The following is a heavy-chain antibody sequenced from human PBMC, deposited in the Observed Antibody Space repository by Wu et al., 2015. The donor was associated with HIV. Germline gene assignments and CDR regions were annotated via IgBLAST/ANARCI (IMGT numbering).Heavy chain of an antibody. CDR2: INPERGAT. CDR3: VRGLYGGSPYNYFDP. J-gene: IGHJ5*02. Sequence: QVQLIQSGAEARKPGASVKISCKASGYNFIGYYIHWVRQAPGQGLEWVGWINPERGATEYAKKFQGRVTMSTDTSTNTAYMDLKNLKSDDTAVFYCVRGLYGGSPYNYFDPWGQGTLVTVSS. D-gene: IGHD1-26*01. CDR1: GYNFIGYY. V-gene: IGHV1-2*02.